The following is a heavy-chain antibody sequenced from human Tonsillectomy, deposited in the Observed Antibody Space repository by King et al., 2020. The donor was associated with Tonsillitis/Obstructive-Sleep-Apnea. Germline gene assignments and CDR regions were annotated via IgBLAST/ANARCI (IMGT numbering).Heavy chain of an antibody. CDR1: GGSISSSSYY. CDR3: ARSYCSSTSCYLLDAFDI. Sequence: LQLQESGPGLVKPSETLSLTCTVSGGSISSSSYYWGWIRQPPGKGLEWIGSIYYSGSTYYNPSLKSRVTISVDTSKNQFSLKLSSVTAADTAVYYCARSYCSSTSCYLLDAFDIWGQGTMVTVSS. D-gene: IGHD2-2*01. V-gene: IGHV4-39*01. J-gene: IGHJ3*02. CDR2: IYYSGST.